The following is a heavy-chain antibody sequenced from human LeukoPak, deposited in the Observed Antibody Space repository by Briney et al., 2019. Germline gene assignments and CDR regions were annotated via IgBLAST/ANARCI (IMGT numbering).Heavy chain of an antibody. J-gene: IGHJ5*02. CDR1: GFTFSNND. CDR2: IDRSGNTM. Sequence: PGGSLRLSCVASGFTFSNNDMTWVRQAPEKGLEWISFIDRSGNTMHYADSVKGRFTLSRDYPKNTLYLQMNSLRAEDTAVYYCAKEPASSGWFDPWGQGTLVAVSS. D-gene: IGHD6-19*01. V-gene: IGHV3-23*03. CDR3: AKEPASSGWFDP.